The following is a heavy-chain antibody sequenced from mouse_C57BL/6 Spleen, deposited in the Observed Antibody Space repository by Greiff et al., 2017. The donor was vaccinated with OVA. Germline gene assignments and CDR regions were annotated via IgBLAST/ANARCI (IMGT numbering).Heavy chain of an antibody. CDR3: ARGNTWFAY. J-gene: IGHJ3*01. V-gene: IGHV1-64*01. Sequence: VQLQQPGAELVKPGASVKLSCKASGYTFTSYWMHWVKQRPGQGLEWIGRIHPNSGSTNYNEKFKSKATLTVDKSSSTAYMQLSSLTSEDSAVYYCARGNTWFAYWGQGTLVTVSA. CDR1: GYTFTSYW. CDR2: IHPNSGST.